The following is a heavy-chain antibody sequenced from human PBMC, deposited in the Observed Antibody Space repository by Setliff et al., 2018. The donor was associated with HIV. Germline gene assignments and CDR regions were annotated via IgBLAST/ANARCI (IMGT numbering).Heavy chain of an antibody. CDR3: ARNPEMAALNYFYYYMDV. CDR2: INPSGGST. Sequence: ASVKVSCKASGYTFTNYYMHWVRQAPGQGPEWMGIINPSGGSTSYAQKFQGRVTMTRDTSTSTVYMELSSLRSEDTAVYYCARNPEMAALNYFYYYMDVWGKGTTVTVSS. D-gene: IGHD6-19*01. J-gene: IGHJ6*03. CDR1: GYTFTNYY. V-gene: IGHV1-46*01.